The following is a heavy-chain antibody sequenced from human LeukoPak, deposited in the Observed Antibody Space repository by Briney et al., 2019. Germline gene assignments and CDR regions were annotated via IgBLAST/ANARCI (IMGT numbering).Heavy chain of an antibody. V-gene: IGHV4-38-2*02. CDR2: IYHSGST. CDR3: ARAEDIVVVPAATAGAFDI. J-gene: IGHJ3*02. D-gene: IGHD2-2*01. Sequence: KPSETLSLTCTVSGYSISSGYYWSWIRQPPGKGLEWIGSIYHSGSTYYNPSLKSRVTISVDTSKNQFSLKLSSVTAADTAVYYCARAEDIVVVPAATAGAFDIWGQGTMVTVSS. CDR1: GYSISSGYY.